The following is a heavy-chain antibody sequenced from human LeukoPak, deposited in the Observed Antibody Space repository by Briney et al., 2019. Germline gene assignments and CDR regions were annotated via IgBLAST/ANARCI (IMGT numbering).Heavy chain of an antibody. CDR1: GGSFSGDY. CDR2: INHSGST. V-gene: IGHV4-34*01. D-gene: IGHD2-2*02. CDR3: ARGVRYCSSTSFYTHFDY. J-gene: IGHJ4*02. Sequence: PSETLSLTCAVYGGSFSGDYWSWIRQPPGKGLEWIGEINHSGSTNYNPSLKSRVTISVDTSKNQFSLKLSSVTAADTAVYYCARGVRYCSSTSFYTHFDYRGQGTLVTVSS.